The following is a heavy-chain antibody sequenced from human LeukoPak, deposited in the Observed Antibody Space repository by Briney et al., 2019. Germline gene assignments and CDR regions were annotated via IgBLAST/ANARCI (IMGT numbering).Heavy chain of an antibody. V-gene: IGHV3-30*02. CDR2: IRYDGSYK. D-gene: IGHD2-2*03. CDR3: AKEGPGYCISTNCQSLGLDY. CDR1: GFPFSYYG. J-gene: IGHJ4*02. Sequence: GGSLRLSCATSGFPFSYYGIHWVRQAPGKGLEWVAFIRYDGSYKYYADSVKGRFTIYRDNSKNTLFLQMNSLRLEDTALYYCAKEGPGYCISTNCQSLGLDYWGQGTLVTVSS.